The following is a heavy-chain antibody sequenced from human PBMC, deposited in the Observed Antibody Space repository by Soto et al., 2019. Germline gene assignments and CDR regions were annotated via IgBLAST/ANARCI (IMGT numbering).Heavy chain of an antibody. CDR3: ARVIRIAAPYPGVWFDP. Sequence: ASVKVSCKASGYTFTSYGISWVRQAPGQGLEWMGWISAYNGNTNYAQKLQGRVTMTTDTSTSTAYMELRSLRSDDTAVYYCARVIRIAAPYPGVWFDPWGQGTLVTVSS. J-gene: IGHJ5*02. CDR2: ISAYNGNT. V-gene: IGHV1-18*01. D-gene: IGHD6-13*01. CDR1: GYTFTSYG.